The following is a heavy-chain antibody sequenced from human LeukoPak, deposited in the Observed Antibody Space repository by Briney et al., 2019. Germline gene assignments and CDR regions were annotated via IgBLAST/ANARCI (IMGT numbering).Heavy chain of an antibody. J-gene: IGHJ4*02. CDR3: ARVATVVTPSTDY. CDR2: INPSSGGT. D-gene: IGHD4-23*01. CDR1: GYTFTVYY. V-gene: IGHV1-2*06. Sequence: ASVKVSCKASGYTFTVYYMHWVRQAPGQGLEWMGRINPSSGGTDYAQKFQGRVTMTRDTSISTAYMELSSLRSDDTAVYYCARVATVVTPSTDYWGQGTLVTVSS.